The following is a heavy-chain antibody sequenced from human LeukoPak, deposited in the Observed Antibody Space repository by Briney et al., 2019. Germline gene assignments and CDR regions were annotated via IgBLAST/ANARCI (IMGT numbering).Heavy chain of an antibody. V-gene: IGHV1-46*01. Sequence: AASVKVSCKASGYTFTNYYMHWVRQAPGQGLEWMGIINPSGDSAIYAHNFQGRVTMTRDTSTTTVYMELSSLRSEDTAVYYCARAQSYYDYWGQGTLVTPSA. CDR2: INPSGDSA. D-gene: IGHD1-26*01. CDR3: ARAQSYYDY. J-gene: IGHJ4*02. CDR1: GYTFTNYY.